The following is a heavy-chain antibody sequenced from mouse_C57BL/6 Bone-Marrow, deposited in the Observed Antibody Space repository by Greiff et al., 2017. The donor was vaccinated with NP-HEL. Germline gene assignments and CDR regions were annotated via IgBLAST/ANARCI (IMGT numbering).Heavy chain of an antibody. D-gene: IGHD1-1*01. J-gene: IGHJ4*01. CDR3: ARGSYYGYYAMDY. Sequence: EVKVEESGGGLVKPGGSLKLSCAASGFTFSSYAMSWVRQTPEKRLEWVATISDGGSYTYYPDNVKGRFTISRDNAKNNLYLQMSHLKSEDTAMYYCARGSYYGYYAMDYWGQGTSVTVSS. V-gene: IGHV5-4*03. CDR1: GFTFSSYA. CDR2: ISDGGSYT.